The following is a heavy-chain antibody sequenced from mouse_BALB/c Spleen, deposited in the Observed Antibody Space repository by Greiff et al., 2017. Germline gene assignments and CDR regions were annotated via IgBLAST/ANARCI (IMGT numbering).Heavy chain of an antibody. CDR3: ARSLLSYDGYYAMDY. Sequence: VQLVESGPGLVQPSQSLSITCTVSGFSLTSYGVHWVRQSPGKGLEWLGVIWSGGSTDYNAAFITRLSISKDNSKSQVFFKMNSLQADDTAIYYCARSLLSYDGYYAMDYWGQGTSVTVSS. J-gene: IGHJ4*01. D-gene: IGHD2-3*01. CDR1: GFSLTSYG. V-gene: IGHV2-4-1*01. CDR2: IWSGGST.